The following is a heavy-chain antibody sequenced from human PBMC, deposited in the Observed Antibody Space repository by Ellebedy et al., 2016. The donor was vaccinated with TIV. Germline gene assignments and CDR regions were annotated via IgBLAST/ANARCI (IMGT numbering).Heavy chain of an antibody. CDR2: INHSGST. J-gene: IGHJ4*02. V-gene: IGHV4-34*01. CDR3: ARTVGRWLQLVFDY. CDR1: GGSFSGYY. D-gene: IGHD5-24*01. Sequence: SETLSLTXAVYGGSFSGYYWSWIRQPPGKGLEWIGEINHSGSTNYNPSLKSRVTISVDTSKNQFSLKLSSVTAADTAVYYCARTVGRWLQLVFDYWGQGTLVTVSS.